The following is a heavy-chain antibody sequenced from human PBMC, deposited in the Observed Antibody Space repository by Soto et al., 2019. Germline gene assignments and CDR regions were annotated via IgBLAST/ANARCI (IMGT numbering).Heavy chain of an antibody. Sequence: EVQLLESGGGLVQPGGSLRLSCAASGFTFSSYAMSWVRQAPGKGLEWVSAISGSGGSTYYADSVKGRFTISRDNSKNTLYLQMSGLRAEDTAVYYCASSGCDQWSGNYYYYYGMDVWGQGTTVTVSS. D-gene: IGHD2-15*01. CDR2: ISGSGGST. V-gene: IGHV3-23*01. CDR3: ASSGCDQWSGNYYYYYGMDV. J-gene: IGHJ6*02. CDR1: GFTFSSYA.